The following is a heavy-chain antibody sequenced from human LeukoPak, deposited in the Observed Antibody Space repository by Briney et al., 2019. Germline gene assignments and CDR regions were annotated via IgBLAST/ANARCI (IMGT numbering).Heavy chain of an antibody. D-gene: IGHD3-3*01. V-gene: IGHV3-23*01. Sequence: GGSRSLPGAASGFTFSSFAMSWSGRPPGRGRNGSSPISGSGGSTYYADSVKGRFTISRDSSKNTLYLQMNSLRAEDTAVYYCAKDYPGDFWSGYFDYWGQGTLVTVSS. CDR2: ISGSGGST. J-gene: IGHJ4*02. CDR1: GFTFSSFA. CDR3: AKDYPGDFWSGYFDY.